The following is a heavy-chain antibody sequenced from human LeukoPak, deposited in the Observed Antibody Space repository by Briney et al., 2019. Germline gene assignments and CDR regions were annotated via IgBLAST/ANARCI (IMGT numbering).Heavy chain of an antibody. CDR3: ARPANSPYYAMDV. Sequence: SETLSLTCTVSGGSISSYYFSWIRQPPGKGLEWIGYIHYSGSTNYNPSLKSRVTISIDTSKNQFSLKLSSVTAADTAVYYCARPANSPYYAMDVWGQGTTVTVSS. CDR1: GGSISSYY. D-gene: IGHD4-23*01. J-gene: IGHJ6*02. V-gene: IGHV4-59*01. CDR2: IHYSGST.